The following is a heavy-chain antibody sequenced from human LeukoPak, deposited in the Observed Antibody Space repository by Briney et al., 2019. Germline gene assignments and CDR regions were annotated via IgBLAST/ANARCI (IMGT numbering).Heavy chain of an antibody. CDR1: GGTFSSYA. CDR3: ARDLGYSSGWYGLWYFDL. D-gene: IGHD6-19*01. J-gene: IGHJ2*01. V-gene: IGHV1-69*13. CDR2: IIPIFGTA. Sequence: SVKVSCKASGGTFSSYAISWARQAPGQGLEWMGGIIPIFGTANYAQKFQGRVTITADESTSTAYMELSSLRSEDTAVYYCARDLGYSSGWYGLWYFDLWGRGTLVTVSS.